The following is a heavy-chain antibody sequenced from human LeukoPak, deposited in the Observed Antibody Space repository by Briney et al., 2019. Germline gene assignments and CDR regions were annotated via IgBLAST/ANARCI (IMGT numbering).Heavy chain of an antibody. V-gene: IGHV3-7*04. J-gene: IGHJ4*02. D-gene: IGHD5-24*01. CDR1: GFPFSSYW. CDR3: TRVGYIDEGIDY. Sequence: GGSLRLSCVASGFPFSSYWMTWVRQAPGKGLEWVANIKQDGSKKSYVDSVKGRFTISRDNAKNSLYLQMNSLRAEDTAIYYCTRVGYIDEGIDYWGQGTLVTVSP. CDR2: IKQDGSKK.